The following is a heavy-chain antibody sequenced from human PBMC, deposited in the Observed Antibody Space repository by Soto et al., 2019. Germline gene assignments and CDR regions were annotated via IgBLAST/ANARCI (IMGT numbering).Heavy chain of an antibody. J-gene: IGHJ3*02. V-gene: IGHV3-23*01. Sequence: GGSLRLSCAASGFTFSSYAMSWVRQAPGEGLECVSSISGSGITTFYADSVKGRFTISRDNSKNTLYLQMNSLRAEDTAVYYCGYCSGGSCYSSAFDIWGQGTMVTVSS. CDR2: ISGSGITT. CDR3: GYCSGGSCYSSAFDI. D-gene: IGHD2-15*01. CDR1: GFTFSSYA.